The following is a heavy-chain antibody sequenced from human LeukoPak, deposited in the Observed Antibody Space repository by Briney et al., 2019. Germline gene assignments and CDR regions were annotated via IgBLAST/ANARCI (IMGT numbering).Heavy chain of an antibody. D-gene: IGHD3-22*01. Sequence: GGSLRLSCAASGFTFSSYAMSWVRQAPGKGLEWVSAISGSGGSTYYADPVKGLFTISRDNSKNTLYLQMNSLRAEDTAVYSCAKDAQYYYDSSGYYFDYWGQGTLVTVSS. CDR3: AKDAQYYYDSSGYYFDY. J-gene: IGHJ4*02. CDR2: ISGSGGST. V-gene: IGHV3-23*01. CDR1: GFTFSSYA.